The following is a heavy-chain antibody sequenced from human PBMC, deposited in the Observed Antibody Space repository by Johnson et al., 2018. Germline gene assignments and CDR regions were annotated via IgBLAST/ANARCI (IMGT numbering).Heavy chain of an antibody. CDR2: IYPDDSDT. CDR3: ARLVVVSEAFDI. J-gene: IGHJ3*02. CDR1: GYSFTNYW. D-gene: IGHD3-22*01. Sequence: VQLVQSGAEVKKPGESLKISCKGFGYSFTNYWIAWVRQMPGKGLEYMGIIYPDDSDTRYNPSFQGQVTISADKSISTAYLQWSSLKASDTAVYYCARLVVVSEAFDIWGQGTMVTVSS. V-gene: IGHV5-51*01.